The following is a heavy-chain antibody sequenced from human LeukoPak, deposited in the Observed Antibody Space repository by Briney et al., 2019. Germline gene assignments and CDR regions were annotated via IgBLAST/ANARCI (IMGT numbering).Heavy chain of an antibody. CDR3: ARTALAYCGGDCRSPFDY. CDR1: GGTFSSYA. D-gene: IGHD2-21*02. V-gene: IGHV1-69*01. Sequence: SVKVSCKASGGTFSSYAINWVRQAPGQGLEWMGGIIPIFGTVNYAQKFQGRVTITADESTSTAYMELSSLRSEDTAVYYCARTALAYCGGDCRSPFDYWGQGTLVTVSS. J-gene: IGHJ4*02. CDR2: IIPIFGTV.